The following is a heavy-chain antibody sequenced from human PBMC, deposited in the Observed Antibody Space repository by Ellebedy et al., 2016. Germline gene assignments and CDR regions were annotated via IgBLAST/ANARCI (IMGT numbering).Heavy chain of an antibody. V-gene: IGHV3-9*01. Sequence: GGSLRLXCVASGFSFDDFTMHWVRQAPGKGLEWVSGISWNSDSISYADSVKGRFTISRDNAKNSLYLQMNSLRPEDTALYYCVRADGTLLTTGWYFDSWGQGTLVTVSS. CDR3: VRADGTLLTTGWYFDS. D-gene: IGHD4/OR15-4a*01. J-gene: IGHJ4*01. CDR2: ISWNSDSI. CDR1: GFSFDDFT.